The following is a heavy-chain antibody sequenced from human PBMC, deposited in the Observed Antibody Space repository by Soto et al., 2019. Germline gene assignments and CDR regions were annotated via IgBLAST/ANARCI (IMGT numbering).Heavy chain of an antibody. D-gene: IGHD5-18*01. CDR1: GYNFKNYW. J-gene: IGHJ5*02. CDR3: ARDGGYSYVGWPEKRRPPRNNWFDP. Sequence: PGESLKISCKASGYNFKNYWINWVHQVPCKGLEWIGRIDPIASDVDSSPSLQGHVTFSTDTSKNQFSLKLSSVTAADTAVYYCARDGGYSYVGWPEKRRPPRNNWFDPWGQGTLVTVSS. V-gene: IGHV5-10-1*01. CDR2: IDPIASDV.